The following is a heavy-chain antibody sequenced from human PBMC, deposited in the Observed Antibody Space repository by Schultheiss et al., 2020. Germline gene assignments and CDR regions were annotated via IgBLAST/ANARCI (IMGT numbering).Heavy chain of an antibody. Sequence: SETLSLTCAVSGGSISSGGYYWGWIRQPPGKGLEWIGSIYYSGSTYYNPSLKSRVTISVDTSKNQFSLKLSSVTAADTAVYYCARIVVVPATDHYYYYYGMDVWGTGTTVTVAS. CDR2: IYYSGST. CDR3: ARIVVVPATDHYYYYYGMDV. V-gene: IGHV4-39*07. D-gene: IGHD2-2*01. CDR1: GGSISSGGYY. J-gene: IGHJ6*04.